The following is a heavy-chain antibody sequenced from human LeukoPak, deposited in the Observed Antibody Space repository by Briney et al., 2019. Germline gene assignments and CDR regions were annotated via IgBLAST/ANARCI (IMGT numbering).Heavy chain of an antibody. CDR1: GGTFSSYA. J-gene: IGHJ4*02. V-gene: IGHV1-69*01. D-gene: IGHD3-16*02. Sequence: GSSVKVSCKASGGTFSSYAISWVRQAPGQGLEWMGGIIPIFGTANYAQKFQGRVTITADESTSTAYMELSSLRSEGTAVYYCARASVWGSYRGGAFDYWGQGTLVTVSS. CDR2: IIPIFGTA. CDR3: ARASVWGSYRGGAFDY.